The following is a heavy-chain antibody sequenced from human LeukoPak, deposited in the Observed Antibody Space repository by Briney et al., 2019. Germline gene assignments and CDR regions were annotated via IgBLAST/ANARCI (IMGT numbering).Heavy chain of an antibody. V-gene: IGHV3-23*01. D-gene: IGHD5-24*01. J-gene: IGHJ4*02. Sequence: GSLRLSCAASGFTFTSYAMNWVRQAPGKGLEWVSTISGSGSSTYYVDSVKGRFTISRDNSKNTLYLQMNSLRAEDTAVYYCAKSLRRALYLHFDYWGQGTLVTVSS. CDR3: AKSLRRALYLHFDY. CDR1: GFTFTSYA. CDR2: ISGSGSST.